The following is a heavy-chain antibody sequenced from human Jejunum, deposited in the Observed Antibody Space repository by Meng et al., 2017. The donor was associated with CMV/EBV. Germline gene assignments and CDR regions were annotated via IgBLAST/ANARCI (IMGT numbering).Heavy chain of an antibody. J-gene: IGHJ3*02. CDR3: AKDEGWLLDYAFHI. Sequence: GFTFSSYAMTWVRQAPGKGLEWVATTSVGGTTYYADSVKGRFTISGDNSKNILYLQMNSLRAEDTAVYYCAKDEGWLLDYAFHIWGQGTRVTVSS. V-gene: IGHV3-23*01. CDR2: TSVGGTT. CDR1: GFTFSSYA. D-gene: IGHD5-24*01.